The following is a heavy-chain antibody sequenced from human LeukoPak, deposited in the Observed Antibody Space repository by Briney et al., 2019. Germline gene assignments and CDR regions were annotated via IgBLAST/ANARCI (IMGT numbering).Heavy chain of an antibody. Sequence: GGSLRLSCAASGFYFRDHWMDWVRQAPGKGLEWVGHIKTDGSETYYLDSLKGRISISRDSTNNALYLQMNSLRVEDTAVYYCVKNDGWFHLAQWGQGTLVTVSS. J-gene: IGHJ4*02. CDR1: GFYFRDHW. D-gene: IGHD6-19*01. CDR3: VKNDGWFHLAQ. V-gene: IGHV3-7*03. CDR2: IKTDGSET.